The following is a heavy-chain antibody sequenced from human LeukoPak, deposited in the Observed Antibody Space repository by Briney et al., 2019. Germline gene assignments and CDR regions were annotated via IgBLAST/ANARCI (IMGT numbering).Heavy chain of an antibody. V-gene: IGHV3-23*01. D-gene: IGHD4-17*01. CDR3: ANEIRPNDY. CDR1: GFTFSTYA. CDR2: ISISGSKT. J-gene: IGHJ4*02. Sequence: PGGSLRLSCAASGFTFSTYAMSWVRQAPGKGLECVSAISISGSKTYYADSVKGRFTISRDNSKNTLYLQMNSLRAEDTAVYYCANEIRPNDYWGQGTQVTVSS.